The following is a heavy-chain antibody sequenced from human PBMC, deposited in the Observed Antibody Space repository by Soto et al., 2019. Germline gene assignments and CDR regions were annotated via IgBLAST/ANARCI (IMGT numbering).Heavy chain of an antibody. CDR3: ARADYGSGSWTGFDY. CDR1: GFTFSSYS. Sequence: GGSLRLSCAASGFTFSSYSMNWVRQAPGKGLEWVSYISSSSSTIYYADSVKGRFTISRDNAKNSLYLQMNSLRAEDTAVYYCARADYGSGSWTGFDYWGQGTLVTVSS. CDR2: ISSSSSTI. J-gene: IGHJ4*02. V-gene: IGHV3-48*01. D-gene: IGHD3-10*01.